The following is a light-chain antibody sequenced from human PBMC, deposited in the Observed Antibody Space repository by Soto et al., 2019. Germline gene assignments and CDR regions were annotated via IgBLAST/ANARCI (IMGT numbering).Light chain of an antibody. CDR1: QSVGIN. V-gene: IGKV3-15*01. Sequence: EIVLSQSPATLSVSPGDRTTLSCRASQSVGINLAWYQQKGGQAPRLLICGASIRAAGVPARFSGSGSGTEFTLTVNSLQSEDFAVYYFQHSNGWPPETFGQGTKVEI. CDR3: QHSNGWPPET. J-gene: IGKJ1*01. CDR2: GAS.